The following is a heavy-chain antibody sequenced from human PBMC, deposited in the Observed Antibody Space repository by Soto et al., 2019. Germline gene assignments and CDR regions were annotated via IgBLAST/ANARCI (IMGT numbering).Heavy chain of an antibody. J-gene: IGHJ6*03. CDR3: LGRALIYFYSSMDV. Sequence: GGSLRLSCAASGFTFSDHYMDWVRQAPGKGLEWVGRPRNKANIYTTDYAASVKGRITIARDSSKNPLYLQMNSPNSDVTAVYSFLGRALIYFYSSMDVWGKGTTVTVSS. CDR1: GFTFSDHY. V-gene: IGHV3-72*01. CDR2: PRNKANIYTT.